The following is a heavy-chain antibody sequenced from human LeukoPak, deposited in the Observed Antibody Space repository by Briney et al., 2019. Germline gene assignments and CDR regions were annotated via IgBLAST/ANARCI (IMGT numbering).Heavy chain of an antibody. J-gene: IGHJ6*02. CDR3: AKARAAAKRNYYGMDV. V-gene: IGHV3-30*18. Sequence: GGSLRLSCAASGFAFSSYGMHWVRQAPGKGLEWVAVISYDGSNKYYADSVKGRFTISRDNSKNTLYLQMNSLRAEDTAVYYCAKARAAAKRNYYGMDVWGQGTTVTVSS. CDR1: GFAFSSYG. D-gene: IGHD6-13*01. CDR2: ISYDGSNK.